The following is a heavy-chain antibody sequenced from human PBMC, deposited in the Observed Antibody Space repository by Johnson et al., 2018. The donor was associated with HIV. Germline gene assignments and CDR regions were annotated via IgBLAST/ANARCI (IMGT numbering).Heavy chain of an antibody. CDR2: INWNGGST. CDR1: GFTFDDYG. CDR3: ARRTDYYDSSGYRGGAFDI. V-gene: IGHV3-20*04. Sequence: VQLVESGGGVVRPGGSLRLSCTASGFTFDDYGMSWVRQAPGKGLECVSGINWNGGSTGYADSVKGRFTISRDNAKNSLYLQMNSLRAEDTALYYCARRTDYYDSSGYRGGAFDIWGQGTMVTVSS. J-gene: IGHJ3*02. D-gene: IGHD3-22*01.